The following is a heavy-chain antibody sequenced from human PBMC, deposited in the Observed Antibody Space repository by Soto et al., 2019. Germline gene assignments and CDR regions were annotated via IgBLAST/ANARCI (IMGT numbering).Heavy chain of an antibody. Sequence: SVKVSCKASGYTFTSYAMHWVRQAPGQRIEWMGWINAGNGNTKNSQKFQGRVTITRDTSASTAYMELSSLRTEDTAVYYCARTLVGATPADYWGQGTLVTVSS. J-gene: IGHJ4*02. CDR1: GYTFTSYA. V-gene: IGHV1-3*01. CDR2: INAGNGNT. D-gene: IGHD1-26*01. CDR3: ARTLVGATPADY.